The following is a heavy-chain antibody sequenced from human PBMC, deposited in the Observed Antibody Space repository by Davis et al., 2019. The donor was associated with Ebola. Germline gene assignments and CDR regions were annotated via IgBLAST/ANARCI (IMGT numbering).Heavy chain of an antibody. CDR1: GYTFTSYY. Sequence: SVKVSCKASGYTFTSYYMHWVRQAPGQGLEWMGGIIPIFGTANYAQKFQGRVTITADESTSTAYMELSSLRSEDTAVYYCARDEPPDYWGQGTLVTVSS. CDR2: IIPIFGTA. CDR3: ARDEPPDY. J-gene: IGHJ4*02. V-gene: IGHV1-69*13.